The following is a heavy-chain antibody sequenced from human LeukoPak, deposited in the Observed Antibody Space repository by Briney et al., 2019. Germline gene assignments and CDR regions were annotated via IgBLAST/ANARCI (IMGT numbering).Heavy chain of an antibody. CDR3: ARDPYSGYGRFDY. D-gene: IGHD5-12*01. CDR1: GGSISSSTYY. Sequence: SETLPLTCTVSGGSISSSTYYWGWIRQPPGKGLEWIGTIYSSGSTYYNPSLKSRVTISVDTSKNQFSLKLNSVTAADTAVYYCARDPYSGYGRFDYWGQGTLVTVSS. CDR2: IYSSGST. V-gene: IGHV4-39*07. J-gene: IGHJ4*02.